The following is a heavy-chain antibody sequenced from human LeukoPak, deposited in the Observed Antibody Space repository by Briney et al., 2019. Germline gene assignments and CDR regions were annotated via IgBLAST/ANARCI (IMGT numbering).Heavy chain of an antibody. J-gene: IGHJ3*02. D-gene: IGHD3-22*01. Sequence: SETLSLTCTVSDGSIINNNHYWGWTRQPPGKGLEWIGSISYSGGTAYNPSLRSRVTISVDTSKNQFSLKVNSVTAADTAVYYCAREVEYYDSSGYRPHAFDIWGQGTLVTVSS. CDR3: AREVEYYDSSGYRPHAFDI. CDR1: DGSIINNNHY. CDR2: ISYSGGT. V-gene: IGHV4-39*02.